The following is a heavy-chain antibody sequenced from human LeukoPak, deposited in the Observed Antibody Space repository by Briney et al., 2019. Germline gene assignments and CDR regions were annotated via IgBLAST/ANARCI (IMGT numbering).Heavy chain of an antibody. J-gene: IGHJ5*02. Sequence: GGSLRLSCAASGFTFSSYSVNWVRQAPGKGLEWVSSISSSSSYIYYADSVKGRFTISRDNAKNSLYLQMNSLRAEDTAVYYCARDPNYYYGSGSYSGSYNWFDPWGQGTLVTVSS. V-gene: IGHV3-21*01. D-gene: IGHD3-10*01. CDR3: ARDPNYYYGSGSYSGSYNWFDP. CDR2: ISSSSSYI. CDR1: GFTFSSYS.